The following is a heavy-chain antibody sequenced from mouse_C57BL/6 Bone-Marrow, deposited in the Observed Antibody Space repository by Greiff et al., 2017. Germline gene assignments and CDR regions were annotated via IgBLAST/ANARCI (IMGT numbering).Heavy chain of an antibody. CDR3: ARRGLYYGYHFAY. Sequence: QVQLKQSGAELVKPGASVKISCKASGYAFSSYWMNWVKQRPGKGLEWIGQIYPGDGDTNYNGKFKGKATLTADKSSSTAYMQLSSLTSEDSAVYFCARRGLYYGYHFAYWGQGTLVTVSA. J-gene: IGHJ3*01. CDR2: IYPGDGDT. V-gene: IGHV1-80*01. D-gene: IGHD2-2*01. CDR1: GYAFSSYW.